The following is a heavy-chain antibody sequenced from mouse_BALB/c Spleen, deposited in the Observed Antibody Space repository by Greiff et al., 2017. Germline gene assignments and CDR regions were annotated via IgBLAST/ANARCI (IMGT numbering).Heavy chain of an antibody. Sequence: DVQLVESGGGLVKPGGSLKLSCAASGFTFSSYAMSWVRQSPEKRLEWVAEISSGGSYTYYPDTVTGRFTISRDNAKNTLYLEMSSLRSEDTAMYYCAREGTYYYGSSYLFAYWGQGTLVTVSA. CDR3: AREGTYYYGSSYLFAY. V-gene: IGHV5-9-4*01. J-gene: IGHJ3*01. D-gene: IGHD1-1*01. CDR1: GFTFSSYA. CDR2: ISSGGSYT.